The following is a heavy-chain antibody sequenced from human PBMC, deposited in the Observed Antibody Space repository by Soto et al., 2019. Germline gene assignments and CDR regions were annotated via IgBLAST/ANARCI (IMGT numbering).Heavy chain of an antibody. J-gene: IGHJ4*02. CDR1: GGSISSGGYY. Sequence: SETLSLTCTVSGGSISSGGYYWSWIRQHPGKGLEWIGYIYYSGSTYYNPSLKSRVTISVDTSKNQFSLKLSSVTAADTAAYYCATLNGDSSGYYHNYFDYWGQGTLVTVSS. V-gene: IGHV4-31*03. CDR2: IYYSGST. D-gene: IGHD3-22*01. CDR3: ATLNGDSSGYYHNYFDY.